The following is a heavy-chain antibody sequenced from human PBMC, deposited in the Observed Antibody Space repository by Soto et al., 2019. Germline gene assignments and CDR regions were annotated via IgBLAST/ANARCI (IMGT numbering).Heavy chain of an antibody. J-gene: IGHJ4*02. D-gene: IGHD6-6*01. Sequence: EVQLVESGGGLVQPGGSLKLSCAASGFTFSGSAMHWVRQASGKGLEWVGRIRSKANSYATAYAASVKGRFTISRDDSKNTAYLQMNSLKTEDTAVYYCTSHSGSSSDIAYWGQGTLVTVSS. CDR2: IRSKANSYAT. CDR1: GFTFSGSA. CDR3: TSHSGSSSDIAY. V-gene: IGHV3-73*01.